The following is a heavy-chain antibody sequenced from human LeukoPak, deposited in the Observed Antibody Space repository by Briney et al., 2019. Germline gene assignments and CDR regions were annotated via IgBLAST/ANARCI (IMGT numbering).Heavy chain of an antibody. Sequence: PSETLSLTCAVYGGSFSGYYWSWIRQPPGKGLEWIGEINHSGSTNYNPSLKSRVTISVDTSKNQFSLKLSSVTAADTAVYYCARESVRSVDYWGQGTLVTVSS. CDR1: GGSFSGYY. CDR3: ARESVRSVDY. V-gene: IGHV4-34*01. J-gene: IGHJ4*02. CDR2: INHSGST. D-gene: IGHD4-17*01.